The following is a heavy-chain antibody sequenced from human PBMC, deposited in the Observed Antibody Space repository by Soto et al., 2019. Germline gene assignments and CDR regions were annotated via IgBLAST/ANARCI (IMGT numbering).Heavy chain of an antibody. Sequence: GGSLRLSCAASGFTFSSYAMSWVRQAPGKGLEWVSAISGSGGSTYYADSVKGRFTISRDNSKNTLYLQMNSLRAEDKAVYYCAKDGEGYYDSSGYYYSPNNFDYWGQGTLVTVSS. D-gene: IGHD3-22*01. CDR2: ISGSGGST. V-gene: IGHV3-23*01. CDR1: GFTFSSYA. J-gene: IGHJ4*02. CDR3: AKDGEGYYDSSGYYYSPNNFDY.